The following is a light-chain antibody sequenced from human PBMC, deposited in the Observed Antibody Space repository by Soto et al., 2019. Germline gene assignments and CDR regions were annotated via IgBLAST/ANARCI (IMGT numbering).Light chain of an antibody. CDR1: QSVSSY. J-gene: IGKJ4*01. Sequence: EIVLTQSPATLSLSPGERATLSCRASQSVSSYLAWYQQKPGQAPRLLIYDASNRATGIPARFSGSGSGTDFTLTISSLEPDDFAVYYCQQRSDWPSTFGGGTKAQI. CDR2: DAS. CDR3: QQRSDWPST. V-gene: IGKV3-11*01.